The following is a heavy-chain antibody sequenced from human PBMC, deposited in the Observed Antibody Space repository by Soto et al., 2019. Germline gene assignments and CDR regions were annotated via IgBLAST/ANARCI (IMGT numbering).Heavy chain of an antibody. CDR3: ARVVDTEQDLFDI. V-gene: IGHV5-51*01. Sequence: GESLKISCKGSGYSFSSYWIGWVRQMPGKGLEWMGIIYPADSETRYSPSFRGQVTISADKSFTTAYLEWSSLKASDTAMYYGARVVDTEQDLFDIWGQGTMVTVSS. CDR2: IYPADSET. CDR1: GYSFSSYW. D-gene: IGHD2-15*01. J-gene: IGHJ3*02.